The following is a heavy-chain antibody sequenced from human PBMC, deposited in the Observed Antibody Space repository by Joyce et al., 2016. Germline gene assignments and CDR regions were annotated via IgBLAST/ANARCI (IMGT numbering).Heavy chain of an antibody. CDR1: GFIFSGYT. J-gene: IGHJ4*02. CDR2: ISSSSAYI. D-gene: IGHD6-13*01. CDR3: ARESDTSGWFFDF. Sequence: VQLVESGGRLVKPGGSLRLSCAVSGFIFSGYTMNWVRQAPGKGLEWVASISSSSAYICYADPVRGRFTISRDNAKNSLSLEMDRLGAEDTAIYYCARESDTSGWFFDFWGQGTLVSVST. V-gene: IGHV3-21*01.